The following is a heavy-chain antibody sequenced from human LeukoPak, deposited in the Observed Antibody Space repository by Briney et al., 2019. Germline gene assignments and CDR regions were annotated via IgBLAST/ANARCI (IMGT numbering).Heavy chain of an antibody. CDR1: GFTSTNFA. CDR3: AADLSNPRMGASYLDS. CDR2: IIVGSGAT. V-gene: IGHV1-58*01. Sequence: ASVKVSCKASGFTSTNFAVQWVRQARGQRLEWIGWIIVGSGATKCAQDFQERVTITRDLSTSALYMELRSLTSEDTAVYYCAADLSNPRMGASYLDSWGQGTLVTVSS. D-gene: IGHD3-16*01. J-gene: IGHJ4*02.